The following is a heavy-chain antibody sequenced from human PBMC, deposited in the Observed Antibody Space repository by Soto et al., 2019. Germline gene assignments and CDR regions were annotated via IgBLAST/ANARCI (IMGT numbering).Heavy chain of an antibody. Sequence: AASVKVSCKASGYTFTSYDINWVRQATGQGLEWMGWMNPNSGNTGYAQKFQGRVTMTRNTSISTAYMELSSLRSEDTAVYYCARRYYDFWSGNGDYGMDVWGQGTTVTAP. V-gene: IGHV1-8*01. CDR3: ARRYYDFWSGNGDYGMDV. CDR2: MNPNSGNT. J-gene: IGHJ6*02. CDR1: GYTFTSYD. D-gene: IGHD3-3*01.